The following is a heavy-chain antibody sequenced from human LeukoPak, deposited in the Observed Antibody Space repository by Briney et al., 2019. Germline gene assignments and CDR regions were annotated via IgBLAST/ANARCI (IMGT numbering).Heavy chain of an antibody. Sequence: GGSLRLSCAASGFTFSSYSMNWVRQAPGKGLEWVSYIISSSSTIYYADSVKGRFTISRDNAKNSLYLQMNSLRDEDTAVYYCARDSPVCSGGSCYSYYYYYGMDVWGQGTTVTVSS. J-gene: IGHJ6*02. V-gene: IGHV3-48*02. CDR2: IISSSSTI. D-gene: IGHD2-15*01. CDR3: ARDSPVCSGGSCYSYYYYYGMDV. CDR1: GFTFSSYS.